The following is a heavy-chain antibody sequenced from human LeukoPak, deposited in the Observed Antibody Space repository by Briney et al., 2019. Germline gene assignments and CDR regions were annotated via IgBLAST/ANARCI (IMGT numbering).Heavy chain of an antibody. J-gene: IGHJ4*02. Sequence: ASVKVSCKASGYSFTNKHMHWVRQAPGQGLEWMGIINPRGGDTNYAQRFQGRVTMTSDTSTSTVYMEMSSLRSEDTAVYYCARECCGGWYAHRGIDLDYWGQGTLVSVFS. CDR2: INPRGGDT. V-gene: IGHV1-46*01. CDR1: GYSFTNKH. CDR3: ARECCGGWYAHRGIDLDY. D-gene: IGHD6-19*01.